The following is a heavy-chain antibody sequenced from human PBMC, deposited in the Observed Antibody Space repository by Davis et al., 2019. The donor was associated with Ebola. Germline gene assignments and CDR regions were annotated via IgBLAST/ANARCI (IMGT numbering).Heavy chain of an antibody. CDR1: GGSFSGYY. D-gene: IGHD6-13*01. CDR2: INHSGST. V-gene: IGHV4-34*01. CDR3: ASGYSSSWYVFDP. Sequence: PSETLSLTCAVYGGSFSGYYWSWIRQPPGKGLEWIGEINHSGSTNYNPSLKSRVTISVDTSKNQFSLKLSSVTAADTAVYYCASGYSSSWYVFDPWGQGTLVTVSS. J-gene: IGHJ5*02.